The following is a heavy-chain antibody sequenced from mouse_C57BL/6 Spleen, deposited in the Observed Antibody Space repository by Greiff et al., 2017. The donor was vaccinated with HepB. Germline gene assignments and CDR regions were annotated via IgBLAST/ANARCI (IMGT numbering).Heavy chain of an antibody. J-gene: IGHJ2*01. V-gene: IGHV5-4*03. CDR1: GFTFSSYA. CDR3: ARGGYSNYEGYYFDY. CDR2: ISDGGSYT. Sequence: EVKLVESGGGLVKPGGSLKLSCAASGFTFSSYAMSWVRQTPEKRLEWVATISDGGSYTYYPDNVKGRFTISRDNAKNNLYLQMSHLKSEDTAMYYWARGGYSNYEGYYFDYWGQGTTLTVSS. D-gene: IGHD2-5*01.